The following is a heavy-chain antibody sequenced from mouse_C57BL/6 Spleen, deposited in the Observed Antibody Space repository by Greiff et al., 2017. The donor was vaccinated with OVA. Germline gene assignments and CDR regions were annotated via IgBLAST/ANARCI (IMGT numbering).Heavy chain of an antibody. CDR1: GYAFTNYL. D-gene: IGHD4-1*01. V-gene: IGHV1-54*01. J-gene: IGHJ3*01. CDR3: ARLTGTGAY. CDR2: INPGSGGT. Sequence: VQVVESGAELVRPGTSVKVSCKASGYAFTNYLIEWVKQRPGQGLEWIGVINPGSGGTNYNEKFKGKATLTADKSSSTAYMQLSSLTSEDSAVYFCARLTGTGAYWGQGTLVTVSA.